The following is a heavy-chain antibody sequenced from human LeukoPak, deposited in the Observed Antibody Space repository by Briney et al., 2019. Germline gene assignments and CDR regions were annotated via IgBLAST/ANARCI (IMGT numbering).Heavy chain of an antibody. CDR1: GFTFSSYS. Sequence: GGSLRLSCAAPGFTFSSYSMNWVRQAPGKGLEWVSYISSSSRTIYYADSVKGRFTISRDNAKKSLYLQMNSLRAEDTAVYYCARGAFDIWGQGTMVTVSS. J-gene: IGHJ3*02. CDR2: ISSSSRTI. V-gene: IGHV3-48*04. CDR3: ARGAFDI.